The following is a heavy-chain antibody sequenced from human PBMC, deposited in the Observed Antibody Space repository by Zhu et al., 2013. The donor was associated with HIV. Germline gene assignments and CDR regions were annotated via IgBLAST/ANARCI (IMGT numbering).Heavy chain of an antibody. CDR1: GGTFSSYA. D-gene: IGHD2-15*01. CDR3: ARGYCSGGSCSHAEYFQH. Sequence: QVQLVQSGAEVKKPGSSVKVSCKASGGTFSSYAISWVRQAPGQGLEWMGGIIPIFGTANYAQKFQGRVTITADKSTSTAYMELSSLRSEDTAVYYCARGYCSGGSCSHAEYFQHWGQGTLVTVSS. J-gene: IGHJ1*01. V-gene: IGHV1-69*06. CDR2: IIPIFGTA.